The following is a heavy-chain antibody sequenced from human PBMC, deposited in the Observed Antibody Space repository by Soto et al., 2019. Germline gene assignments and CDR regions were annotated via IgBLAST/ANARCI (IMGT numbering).Heavy chain of an antibody. V-gene: IGHV4-39*01. Sequence: SETLSLTCTVSGGSISSSSYYWGWIRQPPGKGLEWIGSIYYSGSTYYNPSLKSRVTISVDTSKNQFSLKLSSVTAADTAVYYCARHPQDLERLGNYYYYMDVCGKGTTVTVSS. D-gene: IGHD1-1*01. CDR1: GGSISSSSYY. CDR2: IYYSGST. J-gene: IGHJ6*03. CDR3: ARHPQDLERLGNYYYYMDV.